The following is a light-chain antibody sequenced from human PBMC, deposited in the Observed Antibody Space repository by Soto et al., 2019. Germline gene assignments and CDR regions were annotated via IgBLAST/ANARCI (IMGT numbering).Light chain of an antibody. CDR2: KDS. CDR1: ALAQQY. V-gene: IGLV3-25*02. J-gene: IGLJ3*02. Sequence: SYELTQAPSVSVSPGQTARITCSGDALAQQYGYWYQQKPGQAPVLVIYKDSERPSGIPERFSGSSSETTVTLTINGVQAEDEADYYCQSADTIGTYVFGGGTKVTVL. CDR3: QSADTIGTYV.